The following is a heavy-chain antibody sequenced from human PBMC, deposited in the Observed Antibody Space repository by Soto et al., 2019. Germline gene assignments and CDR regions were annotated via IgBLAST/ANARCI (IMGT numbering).Heavy chain of an antibody. D-gene: IGHD3-22*01. V-gene: IGHV4-34*01. CDR3: ARGRSGYYFLGYFQH. CDR1: GGSFSGYY. J-gene: IGHJ1*01. CDR2: INHSGST. Sequence: SETLSLTCAVYGGSFSGYYWSWIRQPPGKGLEWIGEINHSGSTNYNPSLKSRVTISVDTSKNQFSLKLSSVTAADTAVYYCARGRSGYYFLGYFQHWAQGTLVTVSS.